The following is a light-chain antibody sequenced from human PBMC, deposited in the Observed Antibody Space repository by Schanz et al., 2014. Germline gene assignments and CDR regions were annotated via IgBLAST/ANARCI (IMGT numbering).Light chain of an antibody. J-gene: IGLJ3*02. CDR3: AAWDDSLNGPV. Sequence: QSALTQPPSASGSPGQSVTISCTGTSSDVGGYNYVSWYQQHPGRAPKLMIYDVSKRPSGVPDRFSGSKFGTSASLAISGLQSEDEADYYCAAWDDSLNGPVFGGGTKVTVL. CDR2: DVS. V-gene: IGLV2-11*01. CDR1: SSDVGGYNY.